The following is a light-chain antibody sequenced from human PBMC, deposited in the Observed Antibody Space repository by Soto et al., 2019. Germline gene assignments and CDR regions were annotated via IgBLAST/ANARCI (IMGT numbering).Light chain of an antibody. CDR3: CSYAGDYIWV. CDR2: DVT. Sequence: QSALTQPRSVSGSPGQSVTISCTGTSSDVGGYNYVSWYQQHPGKAPKFMIYDVTKRPSGVPHRFSGSKSGNTASLTISGLQAEDEADYYCCSYAGDYIWVFGGGTQLTVL. J-gene: IGLJ3*02. V-gene: IGLV2-11*01. CDR1: SSDVGGYNY.